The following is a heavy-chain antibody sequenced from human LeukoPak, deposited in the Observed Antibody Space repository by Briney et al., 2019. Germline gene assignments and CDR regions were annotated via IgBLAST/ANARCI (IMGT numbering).Heavy chain of an antibody. CDR3: ARYCGGDCYSEYFDY. Sequence: PSETLSLTXTVSGGSISSGDYYWSWIRQPPGKGLEWIGYIYYSGSTYYNPSLKSRVTISVDTSKNQFSLKLSSVTAADTAVYYCARYCGGDCYSEYFDYWGQGTLVTVSS. D-gene: IGHD2-21*01. CDR1: GGSISSGDYY. CDR2: IYYSGST. J-gene: IGHJ4*02. V-gene: IGHV4-30-4*08.